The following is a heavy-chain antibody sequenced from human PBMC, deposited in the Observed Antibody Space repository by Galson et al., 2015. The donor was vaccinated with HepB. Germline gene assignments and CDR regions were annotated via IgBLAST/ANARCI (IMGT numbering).Heavy chain of an antibody. D-gene: IGHD2-2*01. Sequence: QSGAEVKKPGASVKVSCKASGYTFTSYGISWGRHAPGQGLEWMGWISAKNGNTNYAQNLQGRVTMTTDTSTSTVYMEIRSLRSEDTAVYYCARDLGSPSCYGLCYNGMDVWGQGTTVTVSS. CDR1: GYTFTSYG. J-gene: IGHJ6*02. CDR2: ISAKNGNT. CDR3: ARDLGSPSCYGLCYNGMDV. V-gene: IGHV1-18*01.